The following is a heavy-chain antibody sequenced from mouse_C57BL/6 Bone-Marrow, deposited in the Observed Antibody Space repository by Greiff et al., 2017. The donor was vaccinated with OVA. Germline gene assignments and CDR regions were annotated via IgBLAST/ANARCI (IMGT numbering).Heavy chain of an antibody. CDR3: ARRSSGDVRYAMDY. V-gene: IGHV1-55*01. CDR1: GYTFTSYW. Sequence: QVQLQQSGAELVKPGASVKMSCKASGYTFTSYWITWVKQRPGQGLEWIGDIYPGSGSTNYNEKFKSKATLTVDTSSSTAYMQRSSMTSEDSAVYYCARRSSGDVRYAMDYWGQGTSVTVSS. CDR2: IYPGSGST. J-gene: IGHJ4*01. D-gene: IGHD3-2*02.